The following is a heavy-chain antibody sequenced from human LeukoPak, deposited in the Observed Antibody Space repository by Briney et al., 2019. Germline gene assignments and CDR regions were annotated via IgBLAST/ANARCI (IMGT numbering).Heavy chain of an antibody. CDR2: LYYDGSNQ. D-gene: IGHD3-22*01. CDR1: GFTFSSYG. Sequence: GGSLRLSCAASGFTFSSYGMHWVRQAPGKGLEWVASLYYDGSNQNYADSVKGRFTISRDNSKSTLYLQMNNLRAEDTAVYYCAKMDSSGYYSMFAFDYWGQGTLVTVSS. CDR3: AKMDSSGYYSMFAFDY. J-gene: IGHJ4*02. V-gene: IGHV3-30*02.